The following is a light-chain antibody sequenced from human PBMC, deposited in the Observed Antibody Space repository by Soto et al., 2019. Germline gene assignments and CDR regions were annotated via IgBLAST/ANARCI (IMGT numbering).Light chain of an antibody. CDR2: DAS. CDR1: QSVSSY. V-gene: IGKV3-11*01. J-gene: IGKJ4*01. CDR3: QQRSNWPLT. Sequence: EILLTQSPATLSLSPGERGTLSCRASQSVSSYLAWYQQKPGQAPRILIYDASNRDTGIPARFSGIWSGTDCTLPLSRLEPEDFEVYYCQQRSNWPLTFGGGTKVDIK.